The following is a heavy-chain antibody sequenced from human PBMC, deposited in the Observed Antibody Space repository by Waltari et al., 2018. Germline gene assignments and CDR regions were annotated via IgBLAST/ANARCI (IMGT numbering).Heavy chain of an antibody. CDR2: ISYEGSNK. CDR1: GFTFSSYA. V-gene: IGHV3-30*01. Sequence: QVQLVESGGGVVQPGRSLRLSCAASGFTFSSYAMHWVRQAPGKGLEWVAVISYEGSNKYYADSVKGRFTISRDNSKNTRYLQMNSLRAEDTAVYYCARESIAAALDYWGQGTLVTVSS. CDR3: ARESIAAALDY. D-gene: IGHD6-13*01. J-gene: IGHJ4*02.